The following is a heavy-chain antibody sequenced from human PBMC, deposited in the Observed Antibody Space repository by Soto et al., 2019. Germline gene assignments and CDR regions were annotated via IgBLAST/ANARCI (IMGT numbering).Heavy chain of an antibody. CDR3: ARRSRRGTTRFDY. Sequence: SETLSLTCTVSGGSISSSSYYWGWIRQPPGKGLEWIGSIYYSGSTYYNPSLKSRVTISVDTSKNQFSLKLSSVTAADTAVYYCARRSRRGTTRFDYWGQGTLVTVSS. J-gene: IGHJ4*02. V-gene: IGHV4-39*01. CDR2: IYYSGST. D-gene: IGHD1-1*01. CDR1: GGSISSSSYY.